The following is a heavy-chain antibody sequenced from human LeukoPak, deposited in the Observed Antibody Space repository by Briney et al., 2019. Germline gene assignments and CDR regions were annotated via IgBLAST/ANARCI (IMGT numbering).Heavy chain of an antibody. CDR3: ARHVYGDYGTFYYYGMDV. V-gene: IGHV4-59*08. D-gene: IGHD4-17*01. CDR1: GGAISSYY. J-gene: IGHJ6*02. Sequence: SETLSLTCAVSGGAISSYYWNWIRQPPGKGLEWIGYIYNGGSTKYNPSLKSRVTILVDTSKNHFSLKLSSVTAADTAVYYCARHVYGDYGTFYYYGMDVWGQGTTVTVSS. CDR2: IYNGGST.